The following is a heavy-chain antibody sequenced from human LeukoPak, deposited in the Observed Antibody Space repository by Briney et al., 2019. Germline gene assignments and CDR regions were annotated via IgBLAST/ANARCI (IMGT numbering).Heavy chain of an antibody. CDR1: GFTFSTYA. J-gene: IGHJ4*02. CDR2: ISFSGRGT. V-gene: IGHV3-23*01. D-gene: IGHD6-19*01. CDR3: ARGEQQWLVPFDY. Sequence: GGSLRLSCAASGFTFSTYAMSWVRQAPGKGLEWVSSISFSGRGTYYVDSVKGRFTISRDNSKNTLYLQMNSLGAEDKAVYYCARGEQQWLVPFDYWGQGTLVTVSS.